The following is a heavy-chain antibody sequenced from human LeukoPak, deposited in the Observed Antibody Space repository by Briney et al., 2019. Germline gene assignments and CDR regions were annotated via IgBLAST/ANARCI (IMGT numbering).Heavy chain of an antibody. Sequence: ASVKVSCKASGYTFTNHDINWVRQATGQGLEWMGWMNPNSGNTGYAQKFQGRVTMTRSTSISTAYMELSSLKSEDTAVYYCARGIDYYGYYMDVWGKGTTVTVSS. CDR2: MNPNSGNT. D-gene: IGHD3-10*01. CDR3: ARGIDYYGYYMDV. V-gene: IGHV1-8*01. CDR1: GYTFTNHD. J-gene: IGHJ6*03.